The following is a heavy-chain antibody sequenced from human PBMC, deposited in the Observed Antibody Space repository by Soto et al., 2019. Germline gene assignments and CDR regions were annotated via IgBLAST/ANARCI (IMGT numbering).Heavy chain of an antibody. CDR1: GFTLSSYA. CDR3: ARGDRGGSGYPARYYYSGGDV. Sequence: DVQLLESGGNLVQPGGSLTLSCSASGFTLSSYAMSWVRQAPGKGLEWVSSISAGGDMTYNSDSVKGRFTISRDNSNNAVFLQLHNLRIEDTALYYCARGDRGGSGYPARYYYSGGDVWGQGATVTVS. V-gene: IGHV3-23*01. CDR2: ISAGGDMT. J-gene: IGHJ6*02. D-gene: IGHD3-10*01.